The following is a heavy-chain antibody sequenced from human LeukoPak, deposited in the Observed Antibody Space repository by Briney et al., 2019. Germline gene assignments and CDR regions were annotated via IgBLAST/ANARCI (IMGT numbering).Heavy chain of an antibody. CDR3: AKVRERLRSAFDI. V-gene: IGHV3-48*01. D-gene: IGHD1-1*01. CDR2: ISSSSSTT. J-gene: IGHJ3*02. Sequence: GGSLRLSCAASGFTFSSYSMNWVRQAPGKGLEWVSYISSSSSTTYYADSVKGRFTISRDNSKNTLYLQMNSLRAEDTAVYYCAKVRERLRSAFDIWGQGTMVTVSS. CDR1: GFTFSSYS.